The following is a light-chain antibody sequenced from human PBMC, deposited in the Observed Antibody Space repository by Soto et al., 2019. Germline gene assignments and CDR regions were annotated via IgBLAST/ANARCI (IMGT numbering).Light chain of an antibody. J-gene: IGKJ1*01. CDR3: LQYNIWPRT. Sequence: TLSVSPGERATLSCRASQSVSSYLAWYQQKPGQAPRLLISGASTRATGIPARFSGSGSGTDFTLTISSLQSEDFALYYCLQYNIWPRTFGQGTKVDIK. CDR2: GAS. V-gene: IGKV3-15*01. CDR1: QSVSSY.